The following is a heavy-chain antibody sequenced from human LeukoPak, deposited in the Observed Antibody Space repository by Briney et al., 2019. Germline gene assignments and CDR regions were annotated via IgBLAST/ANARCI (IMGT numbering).Heavy chain of an antibody. V-gene: IGHV1-2*02. Sequence: ASVKVSCKASGYTFTDYYMHWVRQAPGQGLEWMGWINPNSGGTNCAQKFQGRVTMTRDTSIRTAYMELSRLRSDDTALYYCARESVPSVPDAFDIWGQGTMVTVSS. J-gene: IGHJ3*02. CDR2: INPNSGGT. CDR1: GYTFTDYY. D-gene: IGHD2-2*01. CDR3: ARESVPSVPDAFDI.